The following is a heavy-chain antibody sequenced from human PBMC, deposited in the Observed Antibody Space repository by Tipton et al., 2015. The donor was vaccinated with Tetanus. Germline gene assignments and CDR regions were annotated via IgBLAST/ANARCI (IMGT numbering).Heavy chain of an antibody. D-gene: IGHD4-17*01. Sequence: TLSLTCTVSGGSISSGDYYWSWIRQPPGKGLEWIGYIYYSGSTYYNPSLKSRVTISVDTSKNQFSLKLSSVTAADTAVYYCAREDVLGFTTVTTVGDYWGQGTLVTVAA. V-gene: IGHV4-30-4*01. CDR2: IYYSGST. CDR1: GGSISSGDYY. J-gene: IGHJ4*02. CDR3: AREDVLGFTTVTTVGDY.